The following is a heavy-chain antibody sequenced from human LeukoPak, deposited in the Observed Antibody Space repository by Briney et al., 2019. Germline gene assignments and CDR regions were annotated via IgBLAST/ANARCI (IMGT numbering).Heavy chain of an antibody. CDR3: VRGGYGPDY. Sequence: GGSLRLSCAASGFTFSTYWMSWVRPAPGKGLEWVANIKQDGSVKNYVDSVKGRFTISRDSAKNSLYLQMNSLRADDTAMYYCVRGGYGPDYWGQGTLVTVSS. CDR2: IKQDGSVK. D-gene: IGHD5-12*01. V-gene: IGHV3-7*03. CDR1: GFTFSTYW. J-gene: IGHJ4*02.